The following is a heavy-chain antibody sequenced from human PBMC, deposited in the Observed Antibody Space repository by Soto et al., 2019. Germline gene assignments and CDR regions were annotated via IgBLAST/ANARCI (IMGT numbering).Heavy chain of an antibody. Sequence: ASVKVSCKASGGTFSSYAISWVRQAPGQGLEWMGGIIPIFGTANYAQKFQGRVTITADKSTSIAYMELSSLRSEDTAVYYCARGRYSYGSLGYGMDVWGQGTTVTVSS. J-gene: IGHJ6*02. D-gene: IGHD5-18*01. CDR3: ARGRYSYGSLGYGMDV. CDR1: GGTFSSYA. V-gene: IGHV1-69*06. CDR2: IIPIFGTA.